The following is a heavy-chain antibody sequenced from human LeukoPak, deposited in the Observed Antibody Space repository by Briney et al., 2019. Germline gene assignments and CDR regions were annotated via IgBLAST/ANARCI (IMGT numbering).Heavy chain of an antibody. J-gene: IGHJ4*02. CDR1: GGSISSGDYS. CDR3: AGYGDYAGQYYFDY. Sequence: SQTLSLTCAVSGGSISSGDYSWSWIRQPPGKGLEWIGYIYHSGSTYYNPSLKSRVTISVDRSKNQFSLKLSSVTAADTAVYYCAGYGDYAGQYYFDYWGQGTLVTVSS. CDR2: IYHSGST. D-gene: IGHD4-17*01. V-gene: IGHV4-30-2*01.